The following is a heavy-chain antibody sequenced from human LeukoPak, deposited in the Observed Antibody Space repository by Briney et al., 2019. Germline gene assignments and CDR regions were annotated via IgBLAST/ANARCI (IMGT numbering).Heavy chain of an antibody. J-gene: IGHJ4*02. CDR1: GFTFSSYA. D-gene: IGHD4-11*01. Sequence: GGSLRLSCAASGFTFSSYAMSWVRQAPRKGLEWVSIISGSGGSTYHADSVKGRFTISRDNSKNTLYLQMNNLRAEDTAVYYCVKIPTVTTRPDYFDYWGQGTLVTVSS. V-gene: IGHV3-23*01. CDR3: VKIPTVTTRPDYFDY. CDR2: ISGSGGST.